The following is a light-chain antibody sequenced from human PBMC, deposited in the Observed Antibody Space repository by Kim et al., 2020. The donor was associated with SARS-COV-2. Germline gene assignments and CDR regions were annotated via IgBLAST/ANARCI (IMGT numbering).Light chain of an antibody. V-gene: IGLV2-8*01. CDR1: SSDVGGYNY. CDR2: EVS. CDR3: TSYAGSNNLGV. Sequence: QSVTISCTGTSSDVGGYNYVSWYQQQPGKAPKVMIYEVSKRPSGVPDRFSGSKSGNTASLTVSGLQAEDEADYYCTSYAGSNNLGVFGTGTKVTVL. J-gene: IGLJ1*01.